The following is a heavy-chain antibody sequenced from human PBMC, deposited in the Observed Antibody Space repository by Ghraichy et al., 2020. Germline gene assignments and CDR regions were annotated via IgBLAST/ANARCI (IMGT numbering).Heavy chain of an antibody. Sequence: SETLSLTCAVYGGSFSGYYWSWIRQPPGKGLEWIGEINHSGSTNYNPSLKSRVTISVDTSKNQFSLKLSSVTAADTAVYYCARGGKVYGSGSYYNAYFDYWGQGTLVTVSS. CDR3: ARGGKVYGSGSYYNAYFDY. V-gene: IGHV4-34*01. CDR1: GGSFSGYY. J-gene: IGHJ4*02. CDR2: INHSGST. D-gene: IGHD3-10*01.